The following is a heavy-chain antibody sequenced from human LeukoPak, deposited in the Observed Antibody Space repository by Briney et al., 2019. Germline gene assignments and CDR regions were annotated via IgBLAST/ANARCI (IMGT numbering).Heavy chain of an antibody. V-gene: IGHV5-51*01. CDR3: ARWEYDFWSGYYKSYFDY. CDR2: IYPGDSDT. D-gene: IGHD3-3*01. CDR1: GYSFTSYW. Sequence: GESLKISCKGSGYSFTSYWIGWVRQMPGKGLEWMGIIYPGDSDTRYSPSFQGQVTISADKSIGTAYLQWSSLKASDTAMYYCARWEYDFWSGYYKSYFDYWGQGTLVTVSS. J-gene: IGHJ4*02.